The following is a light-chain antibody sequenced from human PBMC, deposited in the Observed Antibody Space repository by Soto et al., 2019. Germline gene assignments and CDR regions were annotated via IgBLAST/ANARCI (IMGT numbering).Light chain of an antibody. CDR2: EVS. Sequence: QSVLTQPASVSGSPGQSITISCTGTSSDVGRYNLVSWYQQHPGKAPKLMIYEVSKRPSGVSNRFSGSKSGNAASLTISWLQAEDEADYYCCSYAGSSTPWVFGGGTKVTVL. CDR1: SSDVGRYNL. V-gene: IGLV2-23*02. J-gene: IGLJ3*02. CDR3: CSYAGSSTPWV.